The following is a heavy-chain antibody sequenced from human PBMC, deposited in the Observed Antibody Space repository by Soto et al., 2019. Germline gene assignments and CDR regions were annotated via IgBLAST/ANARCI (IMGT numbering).Heavy chain of an antibody. CDR1: GFPFNTYA. Sequence: QVQLVESWGGVVQPGTSLRLSCAASGFPFNTYAMHCVRQLPGKGLDWVAVISYDDSNSYYSDSVKGLFTVSRDRYKNTLSLQMNSMTVEDTAVYYCAKGILSATFAPYAMDVWGPGTTVTVSS. CDR2: ISYDDSNS. CDR3: AKGILSATFAPYAMDV. V-gene: IGHV3-30*18. J-gene: IGHJ6*02. D-gene: IGHD3-16*01.